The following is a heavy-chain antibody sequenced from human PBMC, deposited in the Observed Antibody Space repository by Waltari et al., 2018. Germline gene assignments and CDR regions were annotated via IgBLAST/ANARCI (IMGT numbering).Heavy chain of an antibody. J-gene: IGHJ4*02. V-gene: IGHV4-38-2*01. CDR3: ARHGFGSWYLNY. Sequence: QVQLQESGPGLVKPSETLSLTCAVSGYSISSGYYWGWIRKPPGKGLEWIGSIYHSGSTYYNPSLKSRVTISVDTSKNQFSLKLSSVTAADTAVYYCARHGFGSWYLNYWGQGTLVTVSS. D-gene: IGHD6-13*01. CDR2: IYHSGST. CDR1: GYSISSGYY.